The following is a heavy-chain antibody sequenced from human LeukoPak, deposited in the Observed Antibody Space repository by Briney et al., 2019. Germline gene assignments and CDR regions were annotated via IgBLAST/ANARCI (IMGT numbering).Heavy chain of an antibody. J-gene: IGHJ5*02. Sequence: GGSLRPSCAASGFTFSDYYMSWIRQAPGKGLEWVAVISYDGSNKYYADSVKGRFTISRDNAKNSLYLQMNSLRVEDTAVYYCARDLGRGFDPRGQGTLVTVSS. CDR3: ARDLGRGFDP. CDR1: GFTFSDYY. D-gene: IGHD1-14*01. CDR2: ISYDGSNK. V-gene: IGHV3-30*03.